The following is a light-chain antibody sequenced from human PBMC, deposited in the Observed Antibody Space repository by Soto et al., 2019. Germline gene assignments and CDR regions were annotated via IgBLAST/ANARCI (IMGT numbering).Light chain of an antibody. CDR3: SSYTSRRRV. J-gene: IGLJ3*02. CDR2: GVS. Sequence: QSVLTQPASVSVSPGQSITISCTGTSSDVGGSNLVSWYQQHPGKAPKLILYGVSDRPSGVSNRFSGSNSGDTASLTISGLQAEDEAHYYCSSYTSRRRVFGGGTKLTVL. CDR1: SSDVGGSNL. V-gene: IGLV2-14*01.